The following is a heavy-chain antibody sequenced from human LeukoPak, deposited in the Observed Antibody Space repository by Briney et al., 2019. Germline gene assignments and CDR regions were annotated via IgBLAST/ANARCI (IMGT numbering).Heavy chain of an antibody. CDR1: GFTSSDYY. D-gene: IGHD6-13*01. CDR2: ISSSGSTI. Sequence: GGSLRLSCAASGFTSSDYYMSWIRQAPGKGLEWVSYISSSGSTIYYADSVKGRFTISRDNAKNSLYLQMNSLRAEDTAVYYCARGGVRSSSYNWFDPWGQGTLVTVSS. V-gene: IGHV3-11*01. J-gene: IGHJ5*02. CDR3: ARGGVRSSSYNWFDP.